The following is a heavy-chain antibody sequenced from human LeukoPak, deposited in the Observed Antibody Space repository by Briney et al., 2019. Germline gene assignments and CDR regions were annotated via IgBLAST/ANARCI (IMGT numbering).Heavy chain of an antibody. CDR1: GYTFTSYY. V-gene: IGHV1-46*01. CDR2: INPSGGST. J-gene: IGHJ4*02. D-gene: IGHD6-6*01. Sequence: ASVKVSCKASGYTFTSYYMHWVRQAPGQGLEWMGIINPSGGSTSYAQKFQGRVTMTRDMSTGTVYMELSSLRSEDTAVYYCARRVGSSPSLDYWGQGTLVTVSS. CDR3: ARRVGSSPSLDY.